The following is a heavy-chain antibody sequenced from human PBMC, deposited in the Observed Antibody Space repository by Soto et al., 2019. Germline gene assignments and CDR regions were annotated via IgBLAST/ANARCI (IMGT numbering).Heavy chain of an antibody. CDR2: ISYDGSNK. CDR3: AKQRRGYSYGRLGY. D-gene: IGHD5-18*01. J-gene: IGHJ4*02. V-gene: IGHV3-30*18. CDR1: GFTFSSYG. Sequence: QVQLVESGGGVVQPGRSLRLSCAASGFTFSSYGMHWVRQAPGKGLEWVAVISYDGSNKYYADSVKGRFTISRDNSKNTLYLQMNSLRAEDTAVYYCAKQRRGYSYGRLGYWGQGTLVTVSS.